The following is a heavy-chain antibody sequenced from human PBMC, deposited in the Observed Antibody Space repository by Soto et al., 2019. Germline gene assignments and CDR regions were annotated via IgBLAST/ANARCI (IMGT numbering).Heavy chain of an antibody. Sequence: GESLKISCKGSGYSFTSYWIGWVRQMPGKGLEWMGIIYPGDSDTRYSPSFQGQVTISADKSINTAYLQWSSLKASDTAMYYCARPGSGYSSGWYGDYWGQGTLVTVSS. V-gene: IGHV5-51*01. CDR2: IYPGDSDT. CDR3: ARPGSGYSSGWYGDY. J-gene: IGHJ4*02. CDR1: GYSFTSYW. D-gene: IGHD6-19*01.